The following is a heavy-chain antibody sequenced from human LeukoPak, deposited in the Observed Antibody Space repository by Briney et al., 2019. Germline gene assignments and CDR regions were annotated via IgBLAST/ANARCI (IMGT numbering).Heavy chain of an antibody. Sequence: GASVKVSCNASGGTFSSYAISWVRQAPGQGLEWMRRIIPILGIANYAQRFQGRITMTTDTSTSTAYMELRSLRSDDTAVYYCARDPWTRDYWGQGTLVTVSS. J-gene: IGHJ4*02. CDR2: IIPILGIA. CDR1: GGTFSSYA. CDR3: ARDPWTRDY. D-gene: IGHD3/OR15-3a*01. V-gene: IGHV1-69*04.